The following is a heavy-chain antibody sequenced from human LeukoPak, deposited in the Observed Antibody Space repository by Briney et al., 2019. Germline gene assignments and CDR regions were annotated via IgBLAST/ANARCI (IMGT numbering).Heavy chain of an antibody. CDR3: ARGQGSGYYDILTGYGLDY. CDR2: INHSGST. CDR1: GGSFSGYY. D-gene: IGHD3-9*01. J-gene: IGHJ4*02. V-gene: IGHV4-34*01. Sequence: SETLSLTCAVYGGSFSGYYWSWIRQPPGKGLEWIGEINHSGSTNYNPSLKSRVTISVDTSKNQFSLKLSSVTAADTAVYYCARGQGSGYYDILTGYGLDYWGQGTLATVSS.